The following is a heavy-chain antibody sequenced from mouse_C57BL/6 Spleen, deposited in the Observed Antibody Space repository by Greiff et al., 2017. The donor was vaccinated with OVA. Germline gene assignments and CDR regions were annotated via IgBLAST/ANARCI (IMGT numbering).Heavy chain of an antibody. CDR2: IDPNSGGT. V-gene: IGHV1-72*01. CDR3: ARDYRVTTVVVHFDY. Sequence: QVQLQQPGAELVKPGASVKLSCKASGYTFTSYWMHWVKQRPGRGLEWIGRIDPNSGGTKYNEKFKSKATLTVDKPSSTAYMQLSSLTSEDSAVYYCARDYRVTTVVVHFDYWGQGTTLTVSS. D-gene: IGHD1-1*01. J-gene: IGHJ2*01. CDR1: GYTFTSYW.